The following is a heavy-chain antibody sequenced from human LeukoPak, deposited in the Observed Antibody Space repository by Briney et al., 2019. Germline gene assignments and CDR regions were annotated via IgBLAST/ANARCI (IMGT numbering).Heavy chain of an antibody. V-gene: IGHV3-21*01. CDR3: ARNDYSNYGYYYYYMDV. D-gene: IGHD4-11*01. CDR2: ISSSSSYI. Sequence: GGSLRLSCAASGFTFSSYGMNWVRQAPGKGLEWVSSISSSSSYIYYADSVKGRFTISRDNAKNSLYLQMNSLRAEDTAVYYCARNDYSNYGYYYYYMDVWGKGTTVTVSS. CDR1: GFTFSSYG. J-gene: IGHJ6*03.